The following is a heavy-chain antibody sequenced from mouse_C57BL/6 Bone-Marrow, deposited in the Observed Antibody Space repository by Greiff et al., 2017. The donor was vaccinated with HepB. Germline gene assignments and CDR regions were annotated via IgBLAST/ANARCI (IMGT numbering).Heavy chain of an antibody. J-gene: IGHJ2*01. D-gene: IGHD2-4*01. CDR2: IYPGSGNT. Sequence: VQLVESGAELVRPGASVKLSCKASGYTFTDYYINWVKQRPGQGLEWIARIYPGSGNTYYNEKFKGKATLTAEKSSSTAYMQLSSLTSEDSAVYFCARWGYYDYDNYFDYWGQGTTLTVSS. V-gene: IGHV1-76*01. CDR3: ARWGYYDYDNYFDY. CDR1: GYTFTDYY.